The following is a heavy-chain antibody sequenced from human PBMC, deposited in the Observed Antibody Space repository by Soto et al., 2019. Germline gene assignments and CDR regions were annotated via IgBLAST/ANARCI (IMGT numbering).Heavy chain of an antibody. D-gene: IGHD2-2*01. CDR1: GGTFSSYA. CDR2: IIPIFGTA. CDR3: ASGSYCSSTSCQRGGYFDL. J-gene: IGHJ2*01. Sequence: QVQLVQSGAEVKKPGSSVKVSCKASGGTFSSYAISWVRQAPGQGLEWMGGIIPIFGTANYAQKFQGRVTITADESTSTAYMELSSLRSEDTAVYYCASGSYCSSTSCQRGGYFDLWVRGTLVTVSS. V-gene: IGHV1-69*01.